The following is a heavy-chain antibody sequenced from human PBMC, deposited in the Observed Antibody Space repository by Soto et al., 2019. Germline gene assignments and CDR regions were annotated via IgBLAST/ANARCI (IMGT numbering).Heavy chain of an antibody. Sequence: ASMKVSCKASGYTFTSYYMHWVRQAPGQGLEWMGIINPSGGSTSYAQKFQGRVTMTRDTSTSTVYMELSSLRSEDTAVYYCASGNPNSSGYDPLYYYYYYMDVWGKGTTVTVSS. CDR3: ASGNPNSSGYDPLYYYYYYMDV. CDR1: GYTFTSYY. J-gene: IGHJ6*03. D-gene: IGHD5-12*01. CDR2: INPSGGST. V-gene: IGHV1-46*03.